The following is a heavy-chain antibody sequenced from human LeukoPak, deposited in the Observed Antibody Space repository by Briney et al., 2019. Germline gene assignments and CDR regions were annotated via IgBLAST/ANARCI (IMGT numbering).Heavy chain of an antibody. CDR1: GGSISSGSYY. D-gene: IGHD1-26*01. CDR3: ARVKWELLAGPFEY. V-gene: IGHV4-61*02. CDR2: IYTSGST. J-gene: IGHJ4*02. Sequence: SQTLSLTCTASGGSISSGSYYLSWIRQPAGKGLEWIGRIYTSGSTNYNPSLKSRVTISVDTSKNQFSLKLSSVTAADTAVYYCARVKWELLAGPFEYWGQGTLVTVSS.